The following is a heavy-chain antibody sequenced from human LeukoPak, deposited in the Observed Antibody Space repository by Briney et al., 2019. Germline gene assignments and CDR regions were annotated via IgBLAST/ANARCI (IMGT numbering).Heavy chain of an antibody. J-gene: IGHJ5*01. CDR1: GNTLRKLS. V-gene: IGHV1-24*01. CDR2: LDPEYREG. CDR3: ATAAIIWGSYRSWLDS. Sequence: ASVKVSCKVSGNTLRKLSIHWVRQAPGKGLEWMGGLDPEYREGIFAPKFQGRLTMTEDTSTDTAYMELSSLNSEETAVYYCATAAIIWGSYRSWLDSWGQGTLVTVSS. D-gene: IGHD3-16*02.